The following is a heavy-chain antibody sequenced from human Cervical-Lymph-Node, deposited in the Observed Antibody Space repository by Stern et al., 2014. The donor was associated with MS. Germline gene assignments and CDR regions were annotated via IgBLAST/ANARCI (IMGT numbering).Heavy chain of an antibody. J-gene: IGHJ4*02. V-gene: IGHV1-3*01. CDR3: TRNTGLVSIDY. D-gene: IGHD5-18*01. CDR1: GYTFTDYS. CDR2: INGGNGNT. Sequence: QVQLVESGAEVKKPGASVKVSCKASGYTFTDYSMHWVRQAHGQRLEWMGWINGGNGNTKYSQKFQGRVTITRDTSASTAYMELSSLTSDDTAVYYCTRNTGLVSIDYWGQGTLVTVSS.